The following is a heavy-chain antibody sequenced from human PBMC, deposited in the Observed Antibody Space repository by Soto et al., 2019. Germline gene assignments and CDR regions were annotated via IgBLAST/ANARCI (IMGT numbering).Heavy chain of an antibody. V-gene: IGHV4-31*03. CDR3: ARIGDYYDSSGPRDDAFDI. Sequence: PSETQSLTCTVSGGSISCGGYYWSWTRQHPGKGLEWIGYIYYSGSTYYNPSLKGRVTISVATSKNQFSLKLSSVTAADTAVYYCARIGDYYDSSGPRDDAFDIWGQGTMVT. J-gene: IGHJ3*02. CDR1: GGSISCGGYY. D-gene: IGHD3-22*01. CDR2: IYYSGST.